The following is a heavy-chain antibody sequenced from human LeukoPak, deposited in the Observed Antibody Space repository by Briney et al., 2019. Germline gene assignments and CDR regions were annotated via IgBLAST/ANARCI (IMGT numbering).Heavy chain of an antibody. CDR1: GFTFSSYG. Sequence: GESLKISCAASGFTFSSYGMHWVRQAPGKGLEWVGIMSNSGENTFYGEAVKGRFTISRDNSQNTLYLQMNSLRPEDTAVYYCAKGGASVTRYVDYWGQGTLVTVSS. J-gene: IGHJ4*02. V-gene: IGHV3-30*18. D-gene: IGHD4-17*01. CDR2: MSNSGENT. CDR3: AKGGASVTRYVDY.